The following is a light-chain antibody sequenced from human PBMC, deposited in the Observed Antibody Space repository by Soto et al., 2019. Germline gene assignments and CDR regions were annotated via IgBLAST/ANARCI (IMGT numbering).Light chain of an antibody. CDR2: SNN. V-gene: IGLV1-47*02. Sequence: SVLSQPPSVSAAPGQRVTISCSGRSANIGNNFVCWYQQLPRTAPKLLIYSNNQRPSGVPDRFSGSKSGTSASLAISGLRSEDEGDYYCVSWDDSLSGLVFGTGTKVTVL. J-gene: IGLJ1*01. CDR3: VSWDDSLSGLV. CDR1: SANIGNNF.